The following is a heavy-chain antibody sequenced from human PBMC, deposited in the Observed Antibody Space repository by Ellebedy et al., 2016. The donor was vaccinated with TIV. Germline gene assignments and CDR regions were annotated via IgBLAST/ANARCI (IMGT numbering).Heavy chain of an antibody. CDR1: GGTFSSYA. CDR3: ARAPGYSSSWYWGAFDI. CDR2: IIPIFGTA. V-gene: IGHV1-69*13. J-gene: IGHJ3*02. Sequence: AASVKVSCKASGGTFSSYAISWVRQAPGQGLEWMGGIIPIFGTANYAQKFQGRVTITADESTSTAYMELRSLRSEDTAVYYCARAPGYSSSWYWGAFDIWGQGTMVTVSS. D-gene: IGHD6-13*01.